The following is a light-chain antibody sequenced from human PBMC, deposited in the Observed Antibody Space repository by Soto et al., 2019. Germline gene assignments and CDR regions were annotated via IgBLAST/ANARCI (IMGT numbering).Light chain of an antibody. J-gene: IGKJ1*01. CDR1: QGISSW. CDR3: QQYNYYSRT. Sequence: DIQMTQSPSSVSASVADRVTITCRASQGISSWLAWYQQKPGKAPNLLIYDASNLESGVPSRFSGSGSGTECTLTISSLQPDDFATYYCQQYNYYSRTFGQGTKVDI. CDR2: DAS. V-gene: IGKV1-5*01.